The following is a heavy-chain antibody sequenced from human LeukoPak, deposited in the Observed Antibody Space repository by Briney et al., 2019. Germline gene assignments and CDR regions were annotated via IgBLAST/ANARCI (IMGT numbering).Heavy chain of an antibody. V-gene: IGHV1-2*02. CDR3: ARDLVHCSSTSCYELP. Sequence: ASVKVSCKASGYTFTGYYMHWVRQAPGQGLEWMGWINPNSGGTNYAQKFQGRVTMTRDTSISTAYMELSRLRSDDTAVYYCARDLVHCSSTSCYELPRGQGTLVTVSS. CDR1: GYTFTGYY. CDR2: INPNSGGT. J-gene: IGHJ4*02. D-gene: IGHD2-2*01.